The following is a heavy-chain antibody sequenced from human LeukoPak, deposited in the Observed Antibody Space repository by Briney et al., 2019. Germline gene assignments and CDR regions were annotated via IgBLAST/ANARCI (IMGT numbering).Heavy chain of an antibody. CDR3: ARAPSEIGGYYPEYFRH. CDR1: GFTFSTYW. D-gene: IGHD3-22*01. CDR2: IKSDGST. V-gene: IGHV3-74*01. J-gene: IGHJ1*01. Sequence: GGSLRLSCAASGFTFSTYWMHWVRQAPGKGLVWVSRIKSDGSTNYADSVKGRFTISRDNANNTLSLQMNSLRPEETGVYYCARAPSEIGGYYPEYFRHWGQGTLVTVSS.